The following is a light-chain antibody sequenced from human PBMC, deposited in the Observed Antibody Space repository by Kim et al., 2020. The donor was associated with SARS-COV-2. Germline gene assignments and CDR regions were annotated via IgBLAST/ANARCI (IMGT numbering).Light chain of an antibody. J-gene: IGKJ4*01. CDR2: DAS. CDR1: QSVSSY. CDR3: QQRSNWPLGLT. V-gene: IGKV3-11*01. Sequence: EIVLTQSPATLSLSPGERATLSCRASQSVSSYLAWYQQKPGQAPRLLIYDASNRATGIPARFSGSGSGTDFTLTISSLEPEDFAVYYCQQRSNWPLGLTFGGGTKVDIK.